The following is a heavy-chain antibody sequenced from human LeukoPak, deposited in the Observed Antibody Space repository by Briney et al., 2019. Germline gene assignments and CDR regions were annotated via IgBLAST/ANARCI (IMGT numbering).Heavy chain of an antibody. Sequence: SVKVSCKASGGTFSGYAISWVRQAPGQGLEWMGRIIPIFGIANYAQKFQGRVTITADKSTSTAYMELSSLRSEDTAVYYCARMEQQLVRDNWFDPWGQGTLVTVSS. J-gene: IGHJ5*02. CDR2: IIPIFGIA. V-gene: IGHV1-69*04. CDR3: ARMEQQLVRDNWFDP. CDR1: GGTFSGYA. D-gene: IGHD6-13*01.